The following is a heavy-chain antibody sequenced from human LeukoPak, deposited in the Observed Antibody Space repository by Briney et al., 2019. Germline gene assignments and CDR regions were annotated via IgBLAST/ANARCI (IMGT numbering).Heavy chain of an antibody. CDR3: ARAASTGRRVDY. Sequence: ASVKVSCKASGYTFTSYYMHWVRQAPGQGLEWMGIINPSGGTTSYAQKFQGRVTMTRDTSTSTVYMELSSLISEDTAVYYCARAASTGRRVDYWGQGTLVTVSS. D-gene: IGHD1-1*01. CDR1: GYTFTSYY. CDR2: INPSGGTT. J-gene: IGHJ4*02. V-gene: IGHV1-46*01.